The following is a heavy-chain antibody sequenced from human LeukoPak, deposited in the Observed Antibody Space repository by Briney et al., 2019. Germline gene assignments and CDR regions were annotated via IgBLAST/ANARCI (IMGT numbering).Heavy chain of an antibody. Sequence: GGSLRLSCAASGFSFSRYGMHWVRQAPGKGLEWVAFIHYGGSNEDYADSVKGRFTISRDNAKNSLFLQMSSLRAEDTAVYYCARGISAVVPRAFDLWGQGTMVTVSS. CDR2: IHYGGSNE. CDR3: ARGISAVVPRAFDL. D-gene: IGHD2-15*01. V-gene: IGHV3-30*02. CDR1: GFSFSRYG. J-gene: IGHJ3*01.